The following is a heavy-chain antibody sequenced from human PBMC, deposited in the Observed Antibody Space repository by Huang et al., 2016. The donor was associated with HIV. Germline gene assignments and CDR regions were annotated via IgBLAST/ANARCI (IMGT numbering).Heavy chain of an antibody. CDR2: IYHIGTT. CDR1: GGSFSSSSYY. D-gene: IGHD6-13*01. Sequence: QLQLQESGPGLVKPSETLYLTCTVSGGSFSSSSYYWGWIIQPPGKGREWIGSIYHIGTTKYNPALKSRVTISVDTSRTQFSLKLSSVTAADTAVYYCAAHGRIVGIPAAPLRFDPWGQGTLVTVSS. CDR3: AAHGRIVGIPAAPLRFDP. V-gene: IGHV4-39*01. J-gene: IGHJ5*02.